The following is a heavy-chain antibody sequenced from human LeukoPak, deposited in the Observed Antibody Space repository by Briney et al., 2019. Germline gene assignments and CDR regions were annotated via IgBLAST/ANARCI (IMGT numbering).Heavy chain of an antibody. CDR1: GFTFSSYW. Sequence: GGSLRLSCAASGFTFSSYWMSWVRQAPGKGLEWVSYISSSGSTIYYADSVKGRFTISRDNAKNSLYLQMNSLRAEDTAVYYCARSRFYKSSIDYWGQGTLVTVSS. CDR2: ISSSGSTI. V-gene: IGHV3-48*04. CDR3: ARSRFYKSSIDY. J-gene: IGHJ4*02. D-gene: IGHD5-24*01.